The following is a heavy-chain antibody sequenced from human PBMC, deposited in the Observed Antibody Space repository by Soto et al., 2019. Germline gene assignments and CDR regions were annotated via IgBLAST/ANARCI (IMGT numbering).Heavy chain of an antibody. J-gene: IGHJ4*02. CDR1: GDSISSGGYF. V-gene: IGHV4-30-4*01. CDR3: ARGPGRDKVEY. D-gene: IGHD2-15*01. Sequence: QVQLQESGPGLVEPSQTLSLICTVSGDSISSGGYFWSWIRQPPGKGLEWIGHIYNSGTTYSNPSLKSRVTISVDTSKNQFSLRLTSVTAADTAVYYWARGPGRDKVEYWGQGPLVTVSS. CDR2: IYNSGTT.